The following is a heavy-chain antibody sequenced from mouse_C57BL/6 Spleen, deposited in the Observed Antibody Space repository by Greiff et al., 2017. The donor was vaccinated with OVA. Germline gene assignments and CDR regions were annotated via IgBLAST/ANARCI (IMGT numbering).Heavy chain of an antibody. Sequence: EVKLVESGPGMVKPSQSLSLTCTVTGYSITSGYDWHWIRHFPGNKLEWMGYISYSGSTNYNPSLKSRISITHDTSKNHFFLKLNSVTTEDTATYYCARGELRDPFAYWGQGTLVTVSA. J-gene: IGHJ3*01. CDR3: ARGELRDPFAY. D-gene: IGHD2-4*01. V-gene: IGHV3-1*01. CDR1: GYSITSGYD. CDR2: ISYSGST.